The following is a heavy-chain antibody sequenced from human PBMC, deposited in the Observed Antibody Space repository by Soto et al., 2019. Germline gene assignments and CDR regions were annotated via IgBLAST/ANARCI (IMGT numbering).Heavy chain of an antibody. J-gene: IGHJ6*02. CDR1: GFTFRNYD. Sequence: EVQLVESGGGLVQPGGSLRLSCEASGFTFRNYDMHWVRQGTGKGLEWVSGISAAGDPDYADSVEGRFTISRETAQNSFFLQMNTLRVGDTAVYYGARTDRDFYGLDVWGQGTTVIVSS. CDR3: ARTDRDFYGLDV. V-gene: IGHV3-13*05. CDR2: ISAAGDP.